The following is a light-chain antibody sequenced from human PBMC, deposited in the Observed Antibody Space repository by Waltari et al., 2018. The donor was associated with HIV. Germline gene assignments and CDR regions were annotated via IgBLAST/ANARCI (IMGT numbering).Light chain of an antibody. Sequence: QSALTQPASVSGSPGPSITISCTGASSDFGCYACISWYQQHPGKAPRLIIYEVTNRPSGVSNRFFGSKSANTASLTISGLQADDEADYYCSYTGTNSLHFGGGTKVTVL. CDR1: SSDFGCYAC. CDR3: CSYTGTNSLH. CDR2: EVT. V-gene: IGLV2-14*01. J-gene: IGLJ2*01.